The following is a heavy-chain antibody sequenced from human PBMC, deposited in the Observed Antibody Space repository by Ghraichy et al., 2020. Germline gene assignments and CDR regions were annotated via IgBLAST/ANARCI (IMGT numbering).Heavy chain of an antibody. CDR1: GFTFSIYA. J-gene: IGHJ3*02. D-gene: IGHD2-2*01. CDR2: ISGSGGNT. Sequence: GGSLRLSCAASGFTFSIYAMSWVRQAPGKGLEWVSTISGSGGNTDYADSMKGRFTISRDNSKNTLYLQMNSLRAEDTAVYYCAKVKVVPLGAFDIWGQGTMVTVSS. V-gene: IGHV3-23*01. CDR3: AKVKVVPLGAFDI.